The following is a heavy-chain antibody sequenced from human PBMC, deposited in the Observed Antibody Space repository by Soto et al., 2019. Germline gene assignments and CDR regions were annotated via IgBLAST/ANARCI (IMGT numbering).Heavy chain of an antibody. D-gene: IGHD2-2*01. CDR2: ISAHNGKT. J-gene: IGHJ4*01. Sequence: ASVKVSCKASGYTFTSYGFGWVRQAPGQGLEWMGWISAHNGKTNYPQKFQGRVTMTTDTSTSTAYMEVRSLGSDDTAVYYCARDSSPSTSGYFAYWGQGTLLTVSS. V-gene: IGHV1-18*01. CDR3: ARDSSPSTSGYFAY. CDR1: GYTFTSYG.